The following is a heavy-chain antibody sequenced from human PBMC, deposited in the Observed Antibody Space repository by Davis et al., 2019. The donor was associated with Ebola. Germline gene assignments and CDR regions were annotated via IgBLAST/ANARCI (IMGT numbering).Heavy chain of an antibody. CDR1: GYTFTSYA. D-gene: IGHD3-3*01. Sequence: ASVKVSCKASGYTFTSYAMNWVRQAPGQGLEWMGWINTNTVNPTYAQGFTGRFVFSLDTSVSTAYLQISSLKAEDTAVYYCARGGITIFGVVICWFDPWGQGTLVTVSS. J-gene: IGHJ5*02. CDR2: INTNTVNP. CDR3: ARGGITIFGVVICWFDP. V-gene: IGHV7-4-1*02.